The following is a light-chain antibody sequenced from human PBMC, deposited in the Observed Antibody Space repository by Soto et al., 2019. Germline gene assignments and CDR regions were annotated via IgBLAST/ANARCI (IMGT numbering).Light chain of an antibody. CDR3: QSYDSSLGGFYV. J-gene: IGLJ1*01. V-gene: IGLV1-40*01. CDR1: SSSIAAGYD. Sequence: QSVLTQPPSVSGAPGQRVTISCTGSSSSIAAGYDVHWYQQLPGTVAKLLIFGNTNRPPGVPARFSASKSGTSASLAITGLQAEDEADYYCQSYDSSLGGFYVFGTGTKLTVL. CDR2: GNT.